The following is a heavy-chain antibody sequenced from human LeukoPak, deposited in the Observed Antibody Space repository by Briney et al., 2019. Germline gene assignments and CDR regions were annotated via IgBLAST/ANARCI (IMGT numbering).Heavy chain of an antibody. Sequence: GGSLRLSCVASGFSISSTYMSWVRQTPGKGLEWVSLIYSGGSTFYADSVKDRFIISRDNSENTLYLQMNNLGAEDTAIYYCTSSGGGTPAAGDFWGQGILVAVSS. CDR3: TSSGGGTPAAGDF. D-gene: IGHD3-10*01. CDR2: IYSGGST. J-gene: IGHJ4*02. CDR1: GFSISSTY. V-gene: IGHV3-66*01.